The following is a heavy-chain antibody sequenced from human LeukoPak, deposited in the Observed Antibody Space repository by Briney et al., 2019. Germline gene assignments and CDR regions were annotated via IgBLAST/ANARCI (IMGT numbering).Heavy chain of an antibody. CDR2: IYYSGST. V-gene: IGHV4-39*01. CDR1: GGSTSSSSYY. CDR3: ASFLSGWDY. D-gene: IGHD6-19*01. Sequence: SETLSLTCTVSGGSTSSSSYYWGWIRQPPGKGLEWIGSIYYSGSTYYNPSLKSRVTISVDTSKNQFSLKLSSVTAADTAVYYCASFLSGWDYWGQGTLVTVSS. J-gene: IGHJ4*02.